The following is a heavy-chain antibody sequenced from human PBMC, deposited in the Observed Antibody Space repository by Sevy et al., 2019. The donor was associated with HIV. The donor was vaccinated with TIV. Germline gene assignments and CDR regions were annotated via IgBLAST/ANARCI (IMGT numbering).Heavy chain of an antibody. V-gene: IGHV4-31*03. CDR3: ARVPVGSSPYYYAIDV. CDR1: GAAISSGGYY. D-gene: IGHD6-6*01. J-gene: IGHJ6*02. Sequence: SETPSLTCTVSGAAISSGGYYWTWIRQHPGKGLEWIGNIYHSGSSFYNPSLKGRVVMSVVTSKNQFSLNLTSLTAADTAVYHCARVPVGSSPYYYAIDVWGQGTSVTVSS. CDR2: IYHSGSS.